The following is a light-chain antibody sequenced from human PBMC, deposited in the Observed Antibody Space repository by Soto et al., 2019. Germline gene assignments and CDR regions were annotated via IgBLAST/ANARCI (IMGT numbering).Light chain of an antibody. CDR3: LQALQIPSP. Sequence: DIVMTQSALSLPVTPGEPASISCRSSQSLLHSDGNNYLDWYLQKPGQSPQLLIYLGSNRASGVLKRLGGMEQAKNFTLKISRWRAEDFGFYSGLQALQIPSPSGQGTRRKIK. V-gene: IGKV2-28*01. CDR1: QSLLHSDGNNY. J-gene: IGKJ5*01. CDR2: LGS.